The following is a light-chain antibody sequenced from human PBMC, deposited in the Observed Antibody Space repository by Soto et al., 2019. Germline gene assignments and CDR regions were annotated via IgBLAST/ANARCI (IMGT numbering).Light chain of an antibody. CDR1: SSDVGGYNY. J-gene: IGLJ1*01. V-gene: IGLV2-14*01. CDR2: EVS. Sequence: QSVLTQPPSVSGSPGQSITISCTGTSSDVGGYNYVSWYQQHPGKAPKLMIFEVSNRPSGVSNRFSGSKSANTASLTISGLQPEDEADYYCSSYRSSSPLYVFGTGTKVTVL. CDR3: SSYRSSSPLYV.